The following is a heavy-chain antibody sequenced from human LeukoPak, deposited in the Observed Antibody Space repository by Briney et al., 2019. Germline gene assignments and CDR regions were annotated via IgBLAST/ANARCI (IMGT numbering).Heavy chain of an antibody. CDR3: AKESVLRYFDWLLSSSDVVYFDY. D-gene: IGHD3-9*01. J-gene: IGHJ4*02. CDR2: ISGSGGST. CDR1: GFTFSSYA. V-gene: IGHV3-23*01. Sequence: GGSLRLSCAASGFTFSSYAMSWVRQAPGKGLEWVSAISGSGGSTYYADSVKGRFTIPRDNSKNTLYLQVNSLRAEDTAVYYCAKESVLRYFDWLLSSSDVVYFDYWGQGTLVTVSS.